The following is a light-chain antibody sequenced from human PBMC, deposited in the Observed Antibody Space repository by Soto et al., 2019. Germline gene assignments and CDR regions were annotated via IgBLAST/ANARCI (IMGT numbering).Light chain of an antibody. CDR1: QDISNA. CDR3: QRYNSAST. J-gene: IGKJ1*01. Sequence: DIQMTQSPSSLSASVGDRVTITCRASQDISNALAWYQQKPGKVPELLIDAASTLQSGVPPRFSGSGSGTDFSLTIYSLQPEDVATYYCQRYNSASTFGPGTKVEIK. CDR2: AAS. V-gene: IGKV1-27*01.